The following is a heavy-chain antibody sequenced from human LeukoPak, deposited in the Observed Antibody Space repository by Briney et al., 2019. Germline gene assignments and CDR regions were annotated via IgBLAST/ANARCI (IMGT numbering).Heavy chain of an antibody. D-gene: IGHD6-13*01. CDR1: GGSISSGSYY. CDR3: ARDQAAAIWGGYFDY. V-gene: IGHV4-61*02. J-gene: IGHJ4*02. Sequence: SETLSLTCTVSGGSISSGSYYWSWIRQPAGKGLEWIGRIYTSGSTNYNPSLKSRVTISVDTSKNQFSLKLSSVTAADTAVYYCARDQAAAIWGGYFDYWGQGTLVTVSS. CDR2: IYTSGST.